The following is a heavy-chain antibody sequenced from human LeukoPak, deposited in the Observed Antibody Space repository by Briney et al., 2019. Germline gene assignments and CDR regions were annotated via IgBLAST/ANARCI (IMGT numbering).Heavy chain of an antibody. Sequence: GGPLRLSCAASGFTFSSYWMTWVRRAPGKGLEWVASIKQDGSVRHYVDSVRGRFTVSRDNAKNSLYLQMNSLRAGDTAVYYCAREEVGAGSAFDIWGQGTMATVSS. CDR2: IKQDGSVR. D-gene: IGHD1-26*01. CDR1: GFTFSSYW. CDR3: AREEVGAGSAFDI. V-gene: IGHV3-7*01. J-gene: IGHJ3*02.